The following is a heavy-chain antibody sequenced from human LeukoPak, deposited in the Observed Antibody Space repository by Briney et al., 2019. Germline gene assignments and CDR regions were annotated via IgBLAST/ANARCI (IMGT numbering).Heavy chain of an antibody. D-gene: IGHD1-26*01. CDR1: GGSISSYY. CDR2: IYYSGST. J-gene: IGHJ4*02. V-gene: IGHV4-59*12. CDR3: ARGLGTGSYSIFFDY. Sequence: PSETMSLTCTVSGGSISSYYWSWLRQPPGKGLEWIGYIYYSGSTNYNPSLKSRVTISVDTSKNQFSLKLSSVTAADTAVYYCARGLGTGSYSIFFDYWGQGTLVTVSS.